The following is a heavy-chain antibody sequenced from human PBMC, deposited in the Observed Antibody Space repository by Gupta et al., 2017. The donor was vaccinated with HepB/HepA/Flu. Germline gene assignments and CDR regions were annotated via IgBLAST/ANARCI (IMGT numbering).Heavy chain of an antibody. CDR1: GFTFSSYS. CDR2: ISSSSSYI. D-gene: IGHD2-15*01. V-gene: IGHV3-21*01. J-gene: IGHJ5*02. Sequence: EVQLVESGGGLVKPGGSLRLSCAASGFTFSSYSMTWVRQAPGKGLEWVSSISSSSSYIYYADSGKGRFTISRDNAKNSLYLQMNSLRAEDTAVYYCARGSSIVFDWFDPWGQGTLVTVSS. CDR3: ARGSSIVFDWFDP.